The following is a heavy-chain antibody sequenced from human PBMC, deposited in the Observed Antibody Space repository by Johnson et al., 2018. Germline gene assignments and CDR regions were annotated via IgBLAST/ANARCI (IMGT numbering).Heavy chain of an antibody. V-gene: IGHV4-61*02. Sequence: QVQLQESGPGLVKPSQTLSLTCTVSGGSISSGSYYWSWIRQPAGKGLEWIGRIYTSGSTNYHPSLKSRVTISVDTSKNQFSLKLSSVTAADTAVYYFARLCPFKHPMVTPRPYYYYYMDVWGKGTTVTVSS. CDR1: GGSISSGSYY. CDR3: ARLCPFKHPMVTPRPYYYYYMDV. CDR2: IYTSGST. D-gene: IGHD5-18*01. J-gene: IGHJ6*03.